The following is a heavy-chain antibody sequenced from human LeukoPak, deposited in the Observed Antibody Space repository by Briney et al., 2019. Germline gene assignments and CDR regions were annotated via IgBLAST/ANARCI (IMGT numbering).Heavy chain of an antibody. D-gene: IGHD5-18*01. Sequence: SETLSLTCTVSGDSVSSNRYSWGWIRQPPGKGLEFIGSIYDSGSTYDNPSLKSRVAVSIDTSTNHFSLKLSSVTAADTAMYYCVRAVIRASNGGSHYYYMDVWGKGTTVIVSS. V-gene: IGHV4-39*07. J-gene: IGHJ6*03. CDR2: IYDSGST. CDR1: GDSVSSNRYS. CDR3: VRAVIRASNGGSHYYYMDV.